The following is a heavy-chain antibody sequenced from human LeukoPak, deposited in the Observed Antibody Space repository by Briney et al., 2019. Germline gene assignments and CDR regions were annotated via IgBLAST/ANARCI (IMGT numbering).Heavy chain of an antibody. V-gene: IGHV4-30-2*01. CDR2: IYHSGST. CDR1: GGSISSGDYY. J-gene: IGHJ4*02. Sequence: SQTLSLTCTVSGGSISSGDYYWSWIRQPPGKGLEWIGYIYHSGSTYYNPSLKSRVTISVDRSKNQYSLKLNSATAADTAVYYCARGRVGTTDSFDYWGQGTLVTVSS. D-gene: IGHD2/OR15-2a*01. CDR3: ARGRVGTTDSFDY.